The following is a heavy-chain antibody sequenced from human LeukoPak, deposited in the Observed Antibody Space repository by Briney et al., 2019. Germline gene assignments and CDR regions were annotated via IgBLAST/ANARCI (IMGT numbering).Heavy chain of an antibody. CDR1: GGSISSYY. D-gene: IGHD3-10*01. J-gene: IGHJ4*02. V-gene: IGHV4-59*01. Sequence: SETLSLTCTVSGGSISSYYWSWIRQPPGKGLEWIGDIYYSGGTNYSPSLKSRVTTSVDTSKNQFSLKLSSVTAADTAVYYCARGYGSGNPATFDYWGQGTLVTVSS. CDR2: IYYSGGT. CDR3: ARGYGSGNPATFDY.